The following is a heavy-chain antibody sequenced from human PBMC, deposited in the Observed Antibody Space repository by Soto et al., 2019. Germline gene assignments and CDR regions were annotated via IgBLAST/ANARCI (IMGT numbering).Heavy chain of an antibody. CDR1: GFTFSSYW. CDR3: ARGGRYTYGYGDYSYGMDV. Sequence: GGSLRLSCAASGFTFSSYWMHWVRQAPGKGLVWVSRINSDGSSTSYADSVKGRFTISRDNAKNTLYLQMNSLRAEDTAVYYCARGGRYTYGYGDYSYGMDVWGQGTTVTVSS. CDR2: INSDGSST. D-gene: IGHD5-18*01. V-gene: IGHV3-74*01. J-gene: IGHJ6*02.